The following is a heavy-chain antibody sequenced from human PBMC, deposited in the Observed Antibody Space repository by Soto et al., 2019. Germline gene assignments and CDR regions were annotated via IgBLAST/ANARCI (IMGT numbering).Heavy chain of an antibody. Sequence: GGSLRLSCAASGFTFSSYGMHWVRQAPGKGLEWVAVISYDGSNKYYADSVKGRFTISGDNSKNTLYLQMNSLRAEDTAVYYCAKEGGDYYYYYGMDVWGQGTTVTVSS. CDR2: ISYDGSNK. D-gene: IGHD3-16*01. J-gene: IGHJ6*02. CDR3: AKEGGDYYYYYGMDV. V-gene: IGHV3-30*18. CDR1: GFTFSSYG.